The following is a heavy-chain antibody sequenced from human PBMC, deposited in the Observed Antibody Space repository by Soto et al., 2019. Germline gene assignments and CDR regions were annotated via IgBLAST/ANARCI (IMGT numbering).Heavy chain of an antibody. J-gene: IGHJ5*02. V-gene: IGHV4-31*01. Sequence: QVQLQESGPGLVKPSQTLSLTCTVSGGSISSGGYYWSWIRQHPGKGLEWIGYIYYSGSTYCNPSLKRSVTITVDTSKNHYSLELSAVTAADTAVNYCAGPVPPWGQGTLVTVSP. CDR2: IYYSGST. CDR1: GGSISSGGYY. CDR3: AGPVPP.